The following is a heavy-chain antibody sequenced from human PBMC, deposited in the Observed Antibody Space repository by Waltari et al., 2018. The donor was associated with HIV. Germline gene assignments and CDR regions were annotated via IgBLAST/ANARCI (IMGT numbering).Heavy chain of an antibody. J-gene: IGHJ6*02. CDR3: AKELRSGYSYYYYGMDV. D-gene: IGHD2-15*01. CDR1: GFGFSISG. Sequence: GQLVESGGGVVQLGGSVRSYCAASGFGFSISGMHWGRQAPGKGLEWVTFIRYDGNTKYYADSVKGRFTISRDNSKNTLYLQMSSLRAEDTAVYYCAKELRSGYSYYYYGMDVWGQGTTVTVSS. V-gene: IGHV3-30*02. CDR2: IRYDGNTK.